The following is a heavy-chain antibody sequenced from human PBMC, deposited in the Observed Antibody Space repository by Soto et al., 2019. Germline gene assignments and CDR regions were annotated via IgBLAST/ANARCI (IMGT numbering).Heavy chain of an antibody. D-gene: IGHD3-22*01. J-gene: IGHJ6*02. CDR3: ATPYDSSGYYYYYGMDV. Sequence: ASVKVSCKVSGYTLTELSMHWVRQAPGKGLEWMGGFDPEDGETIYAQKFQGRVTMTEDTSTDTAYMELSSLRSEDTAVYYCATPYDSSGYYYYYGMDVWGQGTTVTVSS. CDR1: GYTLTELS. CDR2: FDPEDGET. V-gene: IGHV1-24*01.